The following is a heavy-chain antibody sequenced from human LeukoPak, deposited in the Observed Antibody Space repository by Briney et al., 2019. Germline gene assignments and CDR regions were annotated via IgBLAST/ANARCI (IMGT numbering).Heavy chain of an antibody. J-gene: IGHJ4*02. Sequence: GGSLRLSCAASGFTFSSYSMNWVRQAPGKGLEWVSSISSSSSYIYYADSVKGRFTISRDNAKNSLYLQMNSLRAEDTAVYYCAGKYDYYDSSGYYNFDYWGQGTLVTVSS. CDR1: GFTFSSYS. CDR2: ISSSSSYI. D-gene: IGHD3-22*01. CDR3: AGKYDYYDSSGYYNFDY. V-gene: IGHV3-21*01.